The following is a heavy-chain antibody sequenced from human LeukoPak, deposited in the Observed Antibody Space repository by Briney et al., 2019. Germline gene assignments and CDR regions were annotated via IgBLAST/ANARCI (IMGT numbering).Heavy chain of an antibody. CDR1: GGSINSNSYY. D-gene: IGHD1-26*01. J-gene: IGHJ4*02. CDR3: ARGVNSGYFDY. CDR2: IYYSGSA. V-gene: IGHV4-39*07. Sequence: PSETLSLTCTVSGGSINSNSYYWGWIRQPPGKGLEWIGSIYYSGSAYYNPSLKSRVTISVDTSKNQFSLKLTSVTAADTAVYYCARGVNSGYFDYCGQGTLVTVSS.